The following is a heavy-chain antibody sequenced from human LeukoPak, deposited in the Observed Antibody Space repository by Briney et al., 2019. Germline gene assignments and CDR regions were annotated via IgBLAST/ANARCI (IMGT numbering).Heavy chain of an antibody. CDR2: ISSSSSYI. CDR3: ARSTATTGLAFDY. J-gene: IGHJ4*02. CDR1: GFTFSSYS. D-gene: IGHD4-11*01. V-gene: IGHV3-21*01. Sequence: GGSLRLSCAASGFTFSSYSMNWVRQAPGKGLEWVSSISSSSSYICYADSVKGRFTISRDNAKNSLYLQMNSLRAEDTAVYYCARSTATTGLAFDYWGQGTLVTVSS.